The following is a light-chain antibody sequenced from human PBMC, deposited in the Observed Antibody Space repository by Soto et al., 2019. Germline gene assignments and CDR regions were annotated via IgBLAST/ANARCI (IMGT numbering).Light chain of an antibody. CDR2: GAS. CDR1: QSISGY. CDR3: QQRFRTLLT. J-gene: IGKJ4*01. V-gene: IGKV1-39*01. Sequence: DIQMTQSPASLSASIVDRVTITCRSSQSISGYLNWYQQKPGKAPKLLVSGASTLHSGVSLRFSGRGSGTDFTLVIRSLEREDVASYHCQQRFRTLLTFGGGTKVEIK.